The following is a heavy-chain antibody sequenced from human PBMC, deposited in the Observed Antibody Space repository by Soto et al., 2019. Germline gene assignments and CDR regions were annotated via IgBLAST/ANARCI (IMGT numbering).Heavy chain of an antibody. Sequence: QVQLVQSGAEVKKPGSSVKVSCKASGGTFSSYAISWVRQAPGQGLEWMGGIIPIFGTANYAQKFQGRVTITADESTSTAYMELSSLRSEDTAVYYCARNPIYVFWSGQLDYYYYGMDVWGQGTTVTVSS. CDR3: ARNPIYVFWSGQLDYYYYGMDV. CDR2: IIPIFGTA. V-gene: IGHV1-69*01. J-gene: IGHJ6*02. CDR1: GGTFSSYA. D-gene: IGHD3-3*01.